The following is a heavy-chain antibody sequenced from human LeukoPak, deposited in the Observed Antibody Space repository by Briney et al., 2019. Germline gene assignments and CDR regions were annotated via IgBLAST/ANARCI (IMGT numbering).Heavy chain of an antibody. CDR1: GGTFSSYA. D-gene: IGHD4-11*01. CDR3: ARGEVTTVDWFFDF. V-gene: IGHV1-69*05. CDR2: IIPIFGTA. Sequence: SVKVSCKASGGTFSSYAISWVRQAPGQGLEWMGGIIPIFGTANYAQKFQGRVTITTDESTSTVYMDLSSLRSEDTAVYYCARGEVTTVDWFFDFWGRGTLVTVSS. J-gene: IGHJ2*01.